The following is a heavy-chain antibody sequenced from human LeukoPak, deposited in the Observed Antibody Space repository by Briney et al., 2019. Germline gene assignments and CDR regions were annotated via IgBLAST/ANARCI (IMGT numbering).Heavy chain of an antibody. V-gene: IGHV3-53*04. CDR1: GSTVSSNY. D-gene: IGHD1-14*01. Sequence: GESLKISCAASGSTVSSNYMSWVRQAPGEGLEWVSVIYSGGSTYFADSVKGRFTISRHNSKNTLYLQINSLKAEDTAVVYCARAGPYDAFDIWGQGTMVTVSS. CDR2: IYSGGST. CDR3: ARAGPYDAFDI. J-gene: IGHJ3*02.